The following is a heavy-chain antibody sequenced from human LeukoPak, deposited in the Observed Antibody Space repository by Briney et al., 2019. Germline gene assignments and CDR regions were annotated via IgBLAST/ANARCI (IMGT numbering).Heavy chain of an antibody. V-gene: IGHV3-20*04. D-gene: IGHD1-26*01. CDR2: INWNGGST. Sequence: PGGSLRLSCAASGFTFSSYSMNWVRQAPGKGLEWVSGINWNGGSTGYADSVKGRFTISRDNAKNSLYLQMNSLRAEDTALYYCAREADIVGATYFDYWGQGTLVTVSS. J-gene: IGHJ4*02. CDR1: GFTFSSYS. CDR3: AREADIVGATYFDY.